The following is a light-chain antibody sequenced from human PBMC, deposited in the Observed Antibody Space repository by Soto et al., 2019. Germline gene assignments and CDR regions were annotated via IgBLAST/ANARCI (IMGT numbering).Light chain of an antibody. J-gene: IGLJ3*02. CDR3: SSKSSGSTPML. CDR1: SSDVGGYRF. Sequence: QSALTQPASVSGSPGQSITISCTGTSSDVGGYRFVSWYQHHPGEAPKLIIYEVSNRPSGVYSRFSGSKSGNTASLTISGLQAEDESLYYCSSKSSGSTPMLFGGGTKLTVL. CDR2: EVS. V-gene: IGLV2-14*01.